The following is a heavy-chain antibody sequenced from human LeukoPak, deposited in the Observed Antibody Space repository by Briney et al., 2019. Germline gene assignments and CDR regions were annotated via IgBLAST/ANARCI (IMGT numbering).Heavy chain of an antibody. Sequence: ASVKVSCKASGYTFTGYYMHWVRQAPGQGLEWMGWIHPNSGGTNYAQKFQGRVTMTRDTSISTAHMELSRLRSDDTAVYYCARDLSSGIFDYWGQGTLVTVCS. CDR3: ARDLSSGIFDY. V-gene: IGHV1-2*02. D-gene: IGHD3-10*02. CDR1: GYTFTGYY. J-gene: IGHJ4*02. CDR2: IHPNSGGT.